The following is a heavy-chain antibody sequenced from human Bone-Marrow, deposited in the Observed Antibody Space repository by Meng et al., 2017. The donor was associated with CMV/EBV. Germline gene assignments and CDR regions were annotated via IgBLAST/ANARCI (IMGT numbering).Heavy chain of an antibody. CDR1: GYTFTGHY. J-gene: IGHJ4*02. CDR2: IHPNNGAT. Sequence: ASVKVSCKASGYTFTGHYIHWVRQAPGQGLDWMGWIHPNNGATHYVQKYQGRVTMTRDTSISTAYMELSRLRSDDTAVYYCARVRQIVVVPEYYFDYWGQGTLVTVSS. V-gene: IGHV1-2*02. D-gene: IGHD2-2*01. CDR3: ARVRQIVVVPEYYFDY.